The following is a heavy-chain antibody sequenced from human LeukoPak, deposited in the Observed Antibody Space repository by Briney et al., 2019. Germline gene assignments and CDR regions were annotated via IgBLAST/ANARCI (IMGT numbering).Heavy chain of an antibody. CDR1: GASISSSSDY. Sequence: PWEPLSLTRSVSGASISSSSDYWAWIRRPPGRGLGWNGRMYCRGRAYYNPSLKSRVTISVDTSKTQFSLKLSSVTAADTAVYYCARGHDVLLWFGELLKALNGMDVWGQGTTVTVSS. CDR3: ARGHDVLLWFGELLKALNGMDV. CDR2: MYCRGRA. D-gene: IGHD3-10*01. J-gene: IGHJ6*02. V-gene: IGHV4-39*01.